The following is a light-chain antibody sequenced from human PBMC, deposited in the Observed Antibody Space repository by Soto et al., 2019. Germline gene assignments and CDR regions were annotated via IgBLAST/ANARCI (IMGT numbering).Light chain of an antibody. CDR1: QSVSSSY. CDR3: QQYGSSPNYGPNMYT. Sequence: EIVLTQSPGTLSLSPGERATLSCRASQSVSSSYLAWYQQKPGQAPRLLIYGASSRATGIPDRFSGSGSGTDFTLTISRLEPEDFAVYYCQQYGSSPNYGPNMYTFGQGTKLEIK. J-gene: IGKJ2*01. V-gene: IGKV3-20*01. CDR2: GAS.